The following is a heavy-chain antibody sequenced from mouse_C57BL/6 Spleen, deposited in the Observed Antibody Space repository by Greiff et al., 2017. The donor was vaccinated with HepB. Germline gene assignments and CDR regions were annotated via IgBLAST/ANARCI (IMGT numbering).Heavy chain of an antibody. CDR1: GFTFSDYG. CDR2: ISSGSSTI. CDR3: ARPDD. V-gene: IGHV5-17*01. Sequence: EVKLMESGGGLVKPGGSLKLSCAASGFTFSDYGMHWVRQAPEKGLEWVAYISSGSSTIYYADTVKGRFTISRDNAKNTLFLQMTSLRSEDTAMYYCARPDDWGQGTTLTVSS. J-gene: IGHJ2*01.